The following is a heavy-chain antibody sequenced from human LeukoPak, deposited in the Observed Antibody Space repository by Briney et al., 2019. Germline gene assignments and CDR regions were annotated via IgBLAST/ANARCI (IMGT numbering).Heavy chain of an antibody. CDR3: ARLRGEWLNYYYYMDV. CDR2: INPNSGGT. V-gene: IGHV1-2*02. D-gene: IGHD3-3*01. Sequence: ASVKVSCKASGYTFTGYYMHWVRQAPGQGLEWMGWINPNSGGTNYAQKFQGRVTMTEDTSTDTAYMELSSLRSEDTAVYYCARLRGEWLNYYYYMDVWGKGTTVTVSS. CDR1: GYTFTGYY. J-gene: IGHJ6*03.